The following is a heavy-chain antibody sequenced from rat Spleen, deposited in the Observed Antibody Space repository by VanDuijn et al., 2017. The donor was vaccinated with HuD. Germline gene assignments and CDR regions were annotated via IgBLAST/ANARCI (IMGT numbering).Heavy chain of an antibody. CDR2: ISHDGSST. Sequence: EVQLVESGGGLVQPGRSMKLSCAASGFTFSDYYMAWVRQAPTKGREWVATISHDGSSTYYRDSVKGRFTISRDNAKSTLYLQMDSLRSEDTATYYCAREYDFDYWGQGVMVTVSS. CDR3: AREYDFDY. J-gene: IGHJ2*01. V-gene: IGHV5-7*01. CDR1: GFTFSDYY.